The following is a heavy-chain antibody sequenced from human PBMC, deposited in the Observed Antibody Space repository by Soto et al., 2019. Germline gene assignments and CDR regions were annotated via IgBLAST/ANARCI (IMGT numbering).Heavy chain of an antibody. CDR3: ARGYYGDYVYDH. V-gene: IGHV3-48*01. Sequence: GGSLRLSCAASGFTFSSYSMNWVRQAPGKGLEWVSYISGSGSTIYYADSVKGRFTISRDNAKNSLYLQLNSLRAEDAAVYYCARGYYGDYVYDHWGQGTLVTVSS. CDR2: ISGSGSTI. CDR1: GFTFSSYS. J-gene: IGHJ5*02. D-gene: IGHD4-17*01.